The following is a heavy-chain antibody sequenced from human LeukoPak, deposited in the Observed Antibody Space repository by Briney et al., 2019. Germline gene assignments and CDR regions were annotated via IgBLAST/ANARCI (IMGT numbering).Heavy chain of an antibody. Sequence: SVKVSCKASGGTFSSYAISWVRQAPGQGLEWMGRIIPILGIANYAQKFQGRVTITADKSTSTAYMELSSLRSEDTAVYYCARGEVGAEWMAYYYYMDVWGKGTTVTVSS. D-gene: IGHD1-26*01. V-gene: IGHV1-69*04. CDR2: IIPILGIA. J-gene: IGHJ6*03. CDR1: GGTFSSYA. CDR3: ARGEVGAEWMAYYYYMDV.